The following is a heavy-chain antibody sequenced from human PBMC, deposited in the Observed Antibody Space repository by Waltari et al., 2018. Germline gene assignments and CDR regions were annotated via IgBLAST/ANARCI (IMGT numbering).Heavy chain of an antibody. D-gene: IGHD6-19*01. V-gene: IGHV4-34*01. J-gene: IGHJ4*02. Sequence: QVQLQQWGAGLLKPSETLSLTCAVYGGSFSGYYWSWIRQPPGKGLEWIGEINHSGSTNDNPALKSRVTISVDTSKNQFSLKLSSVTAADTAVYYCARGVANSSGWSFFDYWGQGTLVTVSS. CDR1: GGSFSGYY. CDR2: INHSGST. CDR3: ARGVANSSGWSFFDY.